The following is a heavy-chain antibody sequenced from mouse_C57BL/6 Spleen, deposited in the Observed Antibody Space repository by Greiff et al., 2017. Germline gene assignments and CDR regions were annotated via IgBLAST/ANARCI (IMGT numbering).Heavy chain of an antibody. D-gene: IGHD2-4*01. V-gene: IGHV1-64*01. CDR1: GYTFTSYW. J-gene: IGHJ2*01. Sequence: QVQLQQPGAELVKPGASVKLSCKASGYTFTSYWMHWVKQRPGQGLEWIGMIHPNSGSTNYNEKFKSKATLTVDKSSSTASMQLSSLTSEDSAVYYCARNYDYVFDYWGQGTTLTVSS. CDR3: ARNYDYVFDY. CDR2: IHPNSGST.